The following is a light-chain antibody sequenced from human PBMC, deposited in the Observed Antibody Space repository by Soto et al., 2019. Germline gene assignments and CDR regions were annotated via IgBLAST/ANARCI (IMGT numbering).Light chain of an antibody. CDR2: VAS. CDR3: QQSKSFPLT. V-gene: IGKV1-12*01. Sequence: DIRMTQSPSSVSASVGDRLTISCRASQDIGNWLAWYQQQPGKAPKLLIYVASNLQSGVPSRFSGSGSGTDFTLTISSLQPEDFATYFCQQSKSFPLTFGGGTKVDIK. CDR1: QDIGNW. J-gene: IGKJ4*01.